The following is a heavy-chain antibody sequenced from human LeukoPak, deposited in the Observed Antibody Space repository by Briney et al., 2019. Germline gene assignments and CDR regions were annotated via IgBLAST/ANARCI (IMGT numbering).Heavy chain of an antibody. Sequence: PGGSLRLSCVASGLNFRNYGMHWVRQAPGKGLEWVTFIWYDGSHQYYIDSVKGRFTISRDNAKNSLYLQMNSLRAEDTAVYYCARGYRSTFDYWGQGTLVTVSS. V-gene: IGHV3-33*01. CDR2: IWYDGSHQ. CDR1: GLNFRNYG. D-gene: IGHD3-16*02. J-gene: IGHJ4*02. CDR3: ARGYRSTFDY.